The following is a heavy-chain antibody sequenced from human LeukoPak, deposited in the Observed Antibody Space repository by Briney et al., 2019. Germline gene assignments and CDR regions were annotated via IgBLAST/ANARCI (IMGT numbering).Heavy chain of an antibody. D-gene: IGHD3-9*01. Sequence: GGSLRLSCAASGFTLICCGMHWVRQAPGKGLEWVAFIRYDGSTKYYTDSVKGRFTISRDNSRDTLYLQMNSLRAEDTAVYYCAKGTSLFYDILTGWGQGTLVTVSS. CDR3: AKGTSLFYDILTG. J-gene: IGHJ4*02. CDR1: GFTLICCG. V-gene: IGHV3-30*02. CDR2: IRYDGSTK.